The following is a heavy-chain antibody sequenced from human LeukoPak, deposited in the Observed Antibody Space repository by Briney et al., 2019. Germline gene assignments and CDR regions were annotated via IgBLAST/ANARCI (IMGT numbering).Heavy chain of an antibody. V-gene: IGHV3-23*01. CDR1: GFTFSNYA. J-gene: IGHJ4*01. CDR2: ISGSGGST. CDR3: AKKGGVGTTPLDYFDH. Sequence: GGSLRLSCAASGFTFSNYATSWVRQAPGKGLEWVSGISGSGGSTYYADSVKGRFTISRDNSKNTLYLQMNSLTDEDTAVYYWAKKGGVGTTPLDYFDHWGQGTLVPGPS. D-gene: IGHD1-26*01.